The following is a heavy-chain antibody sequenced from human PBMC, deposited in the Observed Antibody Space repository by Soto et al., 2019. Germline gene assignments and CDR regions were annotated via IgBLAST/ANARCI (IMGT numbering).Heavy chain of an antibody. CDR1: GGTFSSYA. D-gene: IGHD2-2*01. CDR2: IIPIFGTA. V-gene: IGHV1-69*13. CDR3: ARRLVVAAAIHPTYGMDV. J-gene: IGHJ6*02. Sequence: GASVKVSCKASGGTFSSYAISWVRQAPGQGLEWMGGIIPIFGTANYAQKFQGRVTITADESTSTAYMELSSLRSEDTAVYYCARRLVVAAAIHPTYGMDVWGQGTTVTVSS.